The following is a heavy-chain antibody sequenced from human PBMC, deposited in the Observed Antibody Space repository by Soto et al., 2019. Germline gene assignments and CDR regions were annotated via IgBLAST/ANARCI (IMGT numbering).Heavy chain of an antibody. CDR2: INHSGST. CDR1: GGSFSGYY. V-gene: IGHV4-34*01. CDR3: ARGGVLYYAYYYGMDV. D-gene: IGHD2-8*01. J-gene: IGHJ6*02. Sequence: QVQLQQWGAGLLKPSETLSLTCDVYGGSFSGYYWSWIRQPPGKGLEGIGEINHSGSTNYNPSLKSRVTISVDTSKNQFSLKLSSVTAADTAVYYCARGGVLYYAYYYGMDVWGQGTTVTVSS.